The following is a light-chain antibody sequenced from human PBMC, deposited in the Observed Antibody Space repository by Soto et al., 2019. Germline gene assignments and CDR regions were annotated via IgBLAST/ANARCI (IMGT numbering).Light chain of an antibody. Sequence: QSALTQPASVSGSPGQSITISCTGTSSDVGGYNYVSWYQQHPGKAPNLMIFEVNNRPSGVSNRFSGSKSGNTASLTISGLQPEDEADYYCSSYVVSRTWVFGGGTKLTVL. CDR1: SSDVGGYNY. CDR3: SSYVVSRTWV. J-gene: IGLJ3*02. V-gene: IGLV2-14*03. CDR2: EVN.